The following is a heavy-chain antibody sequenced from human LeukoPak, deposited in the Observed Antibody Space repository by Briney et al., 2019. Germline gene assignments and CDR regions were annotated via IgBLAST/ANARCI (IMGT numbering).Heavy chain of an antibody. D-gene: IGHD3-22*01. CDR3: ARGYYYDSSGYPFDY. Sequence: ASVKVSCKASGYTFTSYGISWVRQAPGQGLEWMGWISGYNGNTKYAQKFQGRVTMTRDTSISTAYMELSRLRSDDTAVYYCARGYYYDSSGYPFDYWGQGTLVTVSS. V-gene: IGHV1-18*01. J-gene: IGHJ4*02. CDR2: ISGYNGNT. CDR1: GYTFTSYG.